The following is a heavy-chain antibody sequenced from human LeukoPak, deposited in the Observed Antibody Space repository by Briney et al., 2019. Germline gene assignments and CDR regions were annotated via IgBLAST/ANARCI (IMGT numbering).Heavy chain of an antibody. CDR3: ARDYERIIMVRGVPLSPQTVFDP. V-gene: IGHV1-18*01. CDR2: ISAYNGNT. Sequence: ASVKVSFKASGYTFTTYGISWVRQAPGQGLEWMGWISAYNGNTNYAQKLQGRVTMTTDTSTSTAYMELRSLRSDDTAVYYCARDYERIIMVRGVPLSPQTVFDPWGQGTLVTVSS. D-gene: IGHD3-10*01. CDR1: GYTFTTYG. J-gene: IGHJ5*02.